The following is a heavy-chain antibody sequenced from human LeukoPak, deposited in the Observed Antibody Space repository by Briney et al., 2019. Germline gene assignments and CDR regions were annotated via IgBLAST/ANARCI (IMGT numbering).Heavy chain of an antibody. D-gene: IGHD6-13*01. CDR2: IYHSGRT. J-gene: IGHJ4*02. V-gene: IGHV4-59*01. CDR1: GGSISGYY. Sequence: SETLSLTCTGSGGSISGYYWGWIRQPPGKGVEWIGYIYHSGRTNYNPSLKSRVTISVDTSKNQLYLQLSPVTAADTAVYYCARQYRSSSYFDYWGQGTLVTVSS. CDR3: ARQYRSSSYFDY.